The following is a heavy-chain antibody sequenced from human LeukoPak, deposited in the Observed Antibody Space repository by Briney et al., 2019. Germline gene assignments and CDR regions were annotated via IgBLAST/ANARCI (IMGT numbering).Heavy chain of an antibody. CDR1: GFTFDDYG. CDR2: INWNGGST. V-gene: IGHV3-20*04. CDR3: ARGFHYYDSSGYYLAY. D-gene: IGHD3-22*01. Sequence: GGSLRLSCAASGFTFDDYGINWVRHAPGKGLEWVSGINWNGGSTSYADSVKGRFTISRDNAKNSLYLQMNSLRVEDTALYYCARGFHYYDSSGYYLAYWGQGTLVTVSS. J-gene: IGHJ4*02.